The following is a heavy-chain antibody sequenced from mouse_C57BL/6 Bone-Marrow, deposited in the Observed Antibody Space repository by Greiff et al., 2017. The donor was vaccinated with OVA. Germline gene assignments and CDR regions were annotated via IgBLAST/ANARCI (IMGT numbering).Heavy chain of an antibody. V-gene: IGHV1-59*01. J-gene: IGHJ3*01. CDR2: IDPSDSYT. CDR1: GYTFTSYW. D-gene: IGHD1-1*01. Sequence: QVQLQQPGAELVRPGTSVKLSCKASGYTFTSYWMHWVKQRPGQGLEWIGVIDPSDSYTNYNQKFKGKATLTVDTSSSTAYMQLSRLTSEDSAVYYGARDYYCTQFAYGGQGTLVTVSA. CDR3: ARDYYCTQFAY.